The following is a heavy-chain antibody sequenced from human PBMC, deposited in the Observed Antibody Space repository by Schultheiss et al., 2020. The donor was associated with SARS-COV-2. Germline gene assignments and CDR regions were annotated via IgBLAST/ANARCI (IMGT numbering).Heavy chain of an antibody. Sequence: GGSLRLSCAASGFTFSIYAMNWVRQAPGKGLEWVSSISGSGDNTYHAKSVKGRFAISRDNSKHTLYLQMNSLRAEDTAVYYCAKGAVDMATIDYYFDYWGQGTLVTVSS. J-gene: IGHJ4*02. CDR3: AKGAVDMATIDYYFDY. CDR2: ISGSGDNT. CDR1: GFTFSIYA. D-gene: IGHD5-24*01. V-gene: IGHV3-23*01.